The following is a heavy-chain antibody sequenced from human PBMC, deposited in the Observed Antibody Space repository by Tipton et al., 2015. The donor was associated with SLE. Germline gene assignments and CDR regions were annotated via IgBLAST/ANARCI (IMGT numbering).Heavy chain of an antibody. D-gene: IGHD1-26*01. CDR2: IYYSGST. Sequence: TLSLTCTVSGGSISSYYWSWIRQPPGKGLEWIGYIYYSGSTNYNPSLKSRVTISVDTSKNQFSLKLSSVTAADTAVYYCARSPNPIVGARGCYFDYWGQGTLFTVSS. J-gene: IGHJ4*02. CDR3: ARSPNPIVGARGCYFDY. CDR1: GGSISSYY. V-gene: IGHV4-59*12.